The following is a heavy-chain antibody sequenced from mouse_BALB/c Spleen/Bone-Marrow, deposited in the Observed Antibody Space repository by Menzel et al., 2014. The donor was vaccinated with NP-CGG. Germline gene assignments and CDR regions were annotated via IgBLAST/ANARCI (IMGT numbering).Heavy chain of an antibody. CDR1: GYTFTSYW. CDR3: TRSYGSSYEYYFDY. Sequence: SGAELVRPGASVKLSCKASGYTFTSYWINWVKQRPGQGLEWIGNIYPSDSYTNYNQKFKDKATLIVDKSSSTAYMQLSSPTSEDSAVYYCTRSYGSSYEYYFDYWGQGTTLTVSS. J-gene: IGHJ2*01. D-gene: IGHD1-1*01. CDR2: IYPSDSYT. V-gene: IGHV1-69*02.